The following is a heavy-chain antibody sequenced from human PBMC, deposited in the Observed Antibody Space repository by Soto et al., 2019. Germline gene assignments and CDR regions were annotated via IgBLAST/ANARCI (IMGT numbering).Heavy chain of an antibody. Sequence: QLQLQESGPGLVKPSETLSLTCTVSGGSISSSSYYWGWIRQPPGKGLEWIGSIYYSGSTYYNPSRKSRVTISVDTSKNQFSLKLSSVTAADTAVYYCARKGEVGGIRYFDWLSSVYWGQGTLVTVSS. D-gene: IGHD3-9*01. CDR1: GGSISSSSYY. V-gene: IGHV4-39*01. CDR3: ARKGEVGGIRYFDWLSSVY. CDR2: IYYSGST. J-gene: IGHJ4*02.